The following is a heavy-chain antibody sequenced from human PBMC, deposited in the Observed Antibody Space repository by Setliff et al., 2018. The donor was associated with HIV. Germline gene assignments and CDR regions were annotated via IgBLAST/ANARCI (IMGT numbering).Heavy chain of an antibody. CDR2: IYTSGNT. V-gene: IGHV4-4*07. D-gene: IGHD3-10*01. CDR3: AGHFYYSGSGIWAGLDS. CDR1: GGSISNYY. J-gene: IGHJ4*02. Sequence: SETLSLTCTVSGGSISNYYWSWIRQPAGKGLEWIGRIYTSGNTNYNPSPKSRVTMSVDTSKKQFSLKLTSVTAADTAVYYCAGHFYYSGSGIWAGLDSWGQGTLVTVSS.